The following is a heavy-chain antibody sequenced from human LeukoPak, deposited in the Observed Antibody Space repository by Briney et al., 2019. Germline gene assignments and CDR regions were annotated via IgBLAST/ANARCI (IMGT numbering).Heavy chain of an antibody. CDR2: ISGSGGST. CDR3: AKDPVLGSSGYYYYFDY. CDR1: GFTFSSYA. D-gene: IGHD3-22*01. V-gene: IGHV3-23*01. J-gene: IGHJ4*02. Sequence: GGSLRLSCGASGFTFSSYAMSWVRQAPGKGLEWVSAISGSGGSTYYADSVKGRFTISRDNSKNTLYLQMNSLRAEDTAVYYCAKDPVLGSSGYYYYFDYWGQGTLVTVSS.